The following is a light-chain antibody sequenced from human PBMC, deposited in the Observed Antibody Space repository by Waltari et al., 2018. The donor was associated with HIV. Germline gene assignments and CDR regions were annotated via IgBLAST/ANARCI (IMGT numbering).Light chain of an antibody. CDR1: QLGDKY. V-gene: IGLV3-1*01. CDR2: PDN. Sequence: YELTQPPSVAVSPGQTASITCSANQLGDKYVSWYQQKPGQSPVLVIYPDNKRPSGIPGRYSASLSWNTATLTISGTLPMDEADYYCQTLDRPTVIFGGGTKLTV. CDR3: QTLDRPTVI. J-gene: IGLJ2*01.